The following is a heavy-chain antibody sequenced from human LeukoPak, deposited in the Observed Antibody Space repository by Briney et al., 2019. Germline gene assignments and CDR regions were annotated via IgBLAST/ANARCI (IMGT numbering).Heavy chain of an antibody. CDR3: ARRAYGDSLHYYFDY. Sequence: ASVKVSCKASGYTFTSYGISWVRQAPGQGLEWMGWISAYNGNTNYAQKLQGRVTMTTDTSTSTAYMELRSLRSDDTAVYYCARRAYGDSLHYYFDYWGQGTLVTVSS. D-gene: IGHD4-17*01. CDR1: GYTFTSYG. CDR2: ISAYNGNT. V-gene: IGHV1-18*01. J-gene: IGHJ4*02.